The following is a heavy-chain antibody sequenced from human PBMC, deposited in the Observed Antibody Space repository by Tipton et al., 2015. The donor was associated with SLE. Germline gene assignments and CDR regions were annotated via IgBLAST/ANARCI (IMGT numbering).Heavy chain of an antibody. J-gene: IGHJ2*01. CDR2: IYHSGST. Sequence: LRLSCTVSGYSIRSGYYWGWIRQPPGKGLEWIGSIYHSGSTCYNPSLKSRVTISVDTSKNQFSLKLSSVTAADTAVYYCARSGHIVVVVLGYFDVWGRGTLVTVSS. V-gene: IGHV4-38-2*02. CDR3: ARSGHIVVVVLGYFDV. D-gene: IGHD2-21*01. CDR1: GYSIRSGYY.